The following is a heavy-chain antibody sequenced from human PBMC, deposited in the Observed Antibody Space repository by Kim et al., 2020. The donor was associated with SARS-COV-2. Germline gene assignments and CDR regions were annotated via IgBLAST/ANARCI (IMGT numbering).Heavy chain of an antibody. CDR2: IWYDGSNK. Sequence: GGSLRLSCAASGFTFSSYGMHWVRQAPGKGLEWVAVIWYDGSNKYYADSVKGRFTISRDNSKNTLYLQMNSLRAEDTAVYYCASLRVRHYYDSSGYYGDDAFDIWGQGTMVTVSS. V-gene: IGHV3-33*01. J-gene: IGHJ3*02. D-gene: IGHD3-22*01. CDR1: GFTFSSYG. CDR3: ASLRVRHYYDSSGYYGDDAFDI.